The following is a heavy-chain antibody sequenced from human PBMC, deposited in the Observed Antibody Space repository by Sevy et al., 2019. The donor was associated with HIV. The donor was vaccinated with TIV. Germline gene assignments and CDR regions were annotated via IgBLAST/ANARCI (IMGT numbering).Heavy chain of an antibody. D-gene: IGHD3-10*01. CDR1: GFTFSNYG. V-gene: IGHV3-33*06. CDR3: ANDEGWFGELLIYDY. J-gene: IGHJ4*02. Sequence: GGSLRLSCAASGFTFSNYGMHWVRQAPGKGLEWVAVIWYDGSNKYYADSVKGRSSISRDNSKNTLYLQMNSLRAEDTAVYYCANDEGWFGELLIYDYWGQGTLVTVSS. CDR2: IWYDGSNK.